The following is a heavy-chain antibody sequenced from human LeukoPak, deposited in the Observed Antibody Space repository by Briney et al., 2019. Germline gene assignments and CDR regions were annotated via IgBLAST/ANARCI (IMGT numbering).Heavy chain of an antibody. CDR3: ARVFRVDDFWSGYYDY. Sequence: ASVKVCCKASGYTFTSCGISWVRPAPGQGLEWMGWISAYNGNTNYAQKLQGRVTMTTDTSTSTAYIEPRSLRSDDTAVYYCARVFRVDDFWSGYYDYWGQGTLVTVSS. J-gene: IGHJ4*02. CDR1: GYTFTSCG. V-gene: IGHV1-18*01. CDR2: ISAYNGNT. D-gene: IGHD3-3*01.